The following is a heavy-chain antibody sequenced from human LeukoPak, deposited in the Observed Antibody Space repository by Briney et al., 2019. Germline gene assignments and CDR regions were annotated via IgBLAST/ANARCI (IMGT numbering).Heavy chain of an antibody. V-gene: IGHV5-51*01. Sequence: GESLKISCKGSGYSFTNYWIGWVRQMPGEGLEWMGIIYPGDSDARYGPSFQGQVTISADKSISTAYLQWSSLKASDTAIYYCARRVYSNYWYFDLWGRGTLVTVSS. D-gene: IGHD4-11*01. CDR3: ARRVYSNYWYFDL. CDR2: IYPGDSDA. CDR1: GYSFTNYW. J-gene: IGHJ2*01.